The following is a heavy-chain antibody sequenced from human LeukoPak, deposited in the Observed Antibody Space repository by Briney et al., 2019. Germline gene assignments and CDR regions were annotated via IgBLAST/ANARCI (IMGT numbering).Heavy chain of an antibody. V-gene: IGHV4-34*01. Sequence: SETLSLPCAVYGGSFSGYYWSWIRQPPGKGLEWIGEIDHSGSTNYNPSLKSRVTISVDTSKNQFSLKLSSVTAADTAVYYCARGYDYYDSCDYGYWGQGTLVTVSS. CDR1: GGSFSGYY. CDR3: ARGYDYYDSCDYGY. J-gene: IGHJ4*02. CDR2: IDHSGST. D-gene: IGHD3-22*01.